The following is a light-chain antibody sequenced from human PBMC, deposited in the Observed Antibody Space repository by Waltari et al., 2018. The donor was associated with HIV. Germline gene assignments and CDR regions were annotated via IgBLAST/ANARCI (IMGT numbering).Light chain of an antibody. V-gene: IGLV2-23*02. CDR1: SSNVGIDDL. CDR3: CSCPRSGIRYV. Sequence: QSALTQPASVSGSPGQSITISCTRTSSNVGIDDLVSWYQQHPGEAPKRIIYEVTKRPSGVSNRFSGSKSGNTASLTISGLQAEDEADYYCCSCPRSGIRYVFGTGTKVTVL. CDR2: EVT. J-gene: IGLJ1*01.